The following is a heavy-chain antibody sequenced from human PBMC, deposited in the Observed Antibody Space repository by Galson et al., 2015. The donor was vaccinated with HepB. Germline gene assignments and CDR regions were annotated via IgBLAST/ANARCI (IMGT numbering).Heavy chain of an antibody. D-gene: IGHD3-10*01. CDR2: IDPSDSYT. V-gene: IGHV5-10-1*01. Sequence: QSGAEVKKPGESLRISCKGSGYTFTAFWITWVHQIPGKGLEWMGRIDPSDSYTDYSPSFRGHVTMSADKSITTAYLQWSSLRASDTAIYYCVSRQYYFASGTGHDGSDHWGQGTLVTVSS. CDR3: VSRQYYFASGTGHDGSDH. J-gene: IGHJ1*01. CDR1: GYTFTAFW.